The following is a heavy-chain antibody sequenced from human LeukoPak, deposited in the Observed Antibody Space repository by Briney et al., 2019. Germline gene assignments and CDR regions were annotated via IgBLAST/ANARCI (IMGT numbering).Heavy chain of an antibody. CDR3: AREGYTYSFDY. CDR2: ISYDGSNK. J-gene: IGHJ4*02. Sequence: GGSLRLSCAASGFTFSSYAMHWVRQAPGKGLEWVAVISYDGSNKYYADSVKGRFTISRDNSKNTLYLQMNSLRAEDTAVYYCAREGYTYSFDYWGQGTLVPVSS. V-gene: IGHV3-30*04. CDR1: GFTFSSYA. D-gene: IGHD2-21*01.